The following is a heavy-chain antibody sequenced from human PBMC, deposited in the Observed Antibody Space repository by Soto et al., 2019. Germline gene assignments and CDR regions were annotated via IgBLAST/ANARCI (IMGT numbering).Heavy chain of an antibody. J-gene: IGHJ4*02. V-gene: IGHV3-33*01. D-gene: IGHD4-17*01. CDR3: AREDYGGVGDY. Sequence: PGWSLRLSCAASGFTFSSYGMHWVRQAPGKGLEWVAIIWYDGSNKYYADSVKGRFTISRDNSKNTLYLQMNSLRAEDTAVYYCAREDYGGVGDYWGQGTLVTVPQ. CDR2: IWYDGSNK. CDR1: GFTFSSYG.